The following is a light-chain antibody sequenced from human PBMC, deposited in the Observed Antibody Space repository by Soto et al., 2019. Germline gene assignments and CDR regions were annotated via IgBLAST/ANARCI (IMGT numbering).Light chain of an antibody. J-gene: IGLJ3*02. V-gene: IGLV1-44*01. CDR2: NNN. Sequence: QSAVTQPPSASGTPGQGVTMSCSGSDFNIGSNTVNWYQQFPGTAPKLLMFNNNQRPSGVPDRISGSKSGTSASLAISGLRSEDEADYYCAAWDDSLNGWVFGGGTKLTVL. CDR3: AAWDDSLNGWV. CDR1: DFNIGSNT.